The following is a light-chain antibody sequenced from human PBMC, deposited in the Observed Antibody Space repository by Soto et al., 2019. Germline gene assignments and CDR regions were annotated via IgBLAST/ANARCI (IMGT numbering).Light chain of an antibody. CDR1: SSDVGAWNY. CDR2: DVN. CDR3: CSYAGRYSWV. J-gene: IGLJ3*02. V-gene: IGLV2-11*01. Sequence: QSALTQPRSVSGSLGQSVTISCTGTSSDVGAWNYVSWYQQYPGQAPKLIIYDVNERPSGVPDRFSGSKSGNTASLTVSGLQVEDDADYYCCSYAGRYSWVFGGGTKLTVL.